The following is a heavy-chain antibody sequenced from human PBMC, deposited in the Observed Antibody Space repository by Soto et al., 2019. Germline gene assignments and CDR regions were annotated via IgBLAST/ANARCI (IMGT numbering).Heavy chain of an antibody. CDR3: ARFKVGTTTDYYYGMDV. CDR1: GDTFSNYA. D-gene: IGHD1-26*01. V-gene: IGHV1-69*13. Sequence: SVKVSCKASGDTFSNYAICWVGQAPGQGLEWLGGIIPILGSANYAQKFQGRVTISADGSTNTANLELSSLRSEDTAVYYCARFKVGTTTDYYYGMDVWGQGTTVTVSS. CDR2: IIPILGSA. J-gene: IGHJ6*02.